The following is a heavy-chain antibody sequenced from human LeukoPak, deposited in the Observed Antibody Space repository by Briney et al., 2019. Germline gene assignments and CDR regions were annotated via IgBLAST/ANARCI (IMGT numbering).Heavy chain of an antibody. Sequence: ASVRVSCKASGYTFTGYYMHWGRQAPGQGLEWMGRINPNSGGTNYAQKFQGRVTMTRDTSISTAYMELSRLRSDDTAVYYCAREREWELRYWGQGTLVTVSS. CDR3: AREREWELRY. CDR1: GYTFTGYY. D-gene: IGHD1-26*01. CDR2: INPNSGGT. J-gene: IGHJ4*02. V-gene: IGHV1-2*06.